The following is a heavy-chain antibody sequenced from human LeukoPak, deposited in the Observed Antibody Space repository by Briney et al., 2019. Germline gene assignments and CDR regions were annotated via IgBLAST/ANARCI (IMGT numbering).Heavy chain of an antibody. Sequence: PGGSLRLSCAASGFTFSSYAMSWVRQAPGKGLEWVAAISCSGGSTYYADSVKGRFTISRDNSKNTLYLQMNSLRAEDTAVYYCAKDRDIVVVVAATPYDYWGQGTLVTVSS. CDR1: GFTFSSYA. CDR3: AKDRDIVVVVAATPYDY. V-gene: IGHV3-23*01. J-gene: IGHJ4*02. CDR2: ISCSGGST. D-gene: IGHD2-15*01.